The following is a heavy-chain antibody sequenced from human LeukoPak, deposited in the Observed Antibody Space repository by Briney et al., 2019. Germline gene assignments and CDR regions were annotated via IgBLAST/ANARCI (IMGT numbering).Heavy chain of an antibody. Sequence: GASVKVSCKASGYTFTSYGISWVRQAPGQGLEWMGWISVNNGYTNYAQKLQGRVTMTTDTSTSTAYMELRSLRSDDTAVYYCARGIRDYYDSPDAFDIWGQGTMVTVSS. J-gene: IGHJ3*02. CDR3: ARGIRDYYDSPDAFDI. CDR2: ISVNNGYT. CDR1: GYTFTSYG. D-gene: IGHD3-22*01. V-gene: IGHV1-18*01.